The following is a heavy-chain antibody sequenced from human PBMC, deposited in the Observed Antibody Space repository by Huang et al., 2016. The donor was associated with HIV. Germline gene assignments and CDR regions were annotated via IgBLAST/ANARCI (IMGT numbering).Heavy chain of an antibody. Sequence: MVESGGGLVQPGGSLRLSWSACGFTFGQYWMPCVRQAPGQGAQWLTNIRTYGVDTYYAAVVLGRFSTSRDNARNSVYLQMDNLSVDDTAGYYCGRASAYHEYGADFWGQGTLVTVSS. J-gene: IGHJ4*02. CDR3: GRASAYHEYGADF. V-gene: IGHV3-7*04. CDR2: IRTYGVDT. CDR1: GFTFGQYW. D-gene: IGHD4-17*01.